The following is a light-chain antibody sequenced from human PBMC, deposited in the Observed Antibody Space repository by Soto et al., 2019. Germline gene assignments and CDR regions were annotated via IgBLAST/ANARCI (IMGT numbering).Light chain of an antibody. CDR1: QSVTSD. J-gene: IGKJ2*01. CDR3: QQYNIWPQT. CDR2: DAS. Sequence: EIVFTQSPATLSLSPGDRANLSCRASQSVTSDLAWYQQKPGQAPRLLIYDASTRATGIPARFSCSGSATEFTLTISSLQSEEFAVYFCQQYNIWPQTFGQGTKVEIK. V-gene: IGKV3-15*01.